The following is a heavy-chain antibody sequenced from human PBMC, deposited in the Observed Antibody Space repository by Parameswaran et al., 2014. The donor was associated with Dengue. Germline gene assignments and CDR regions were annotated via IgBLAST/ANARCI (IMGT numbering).Heavy chain of an antibody. D-gene: IGHD3-3*01. J-gene: IGHJ4*02. CDR2: INHSGST. Sequence: PGKGLEWIGEINHSGSTNYNPSLKSRVTISVDTSKNQFSLKLSSVTAADTAVYYCARGQVGPHSYDFWSGYYNNFDYWGPGNPGHRLL. V-gene: IGHV4-34*01. CDR3: ARGQVGPHSYDFWSGYYNNFDY.